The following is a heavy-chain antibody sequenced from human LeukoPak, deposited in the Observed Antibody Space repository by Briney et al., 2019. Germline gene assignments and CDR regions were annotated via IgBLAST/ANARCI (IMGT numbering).Heavy chain of an antibody. Sequence: GGSLRLSCAASGFTFSSYGMHWVRQAPGKGLEWVAVIWYDGSNKYYADSVKGRFTISRDNSKNTLYLQMNSLRAEDTAVYYCAKTLVGDRNYYYYMDVWGEGTTVTVSS. J-gene: IGHJ6*03. CDR3: AKTLVGDRNYYYYMDV. CDR2: IWYDGSNK. CDR1: GFTFSSYG. D-gene: IGHD3-16*01. V-gene: IGHV3-33*06.